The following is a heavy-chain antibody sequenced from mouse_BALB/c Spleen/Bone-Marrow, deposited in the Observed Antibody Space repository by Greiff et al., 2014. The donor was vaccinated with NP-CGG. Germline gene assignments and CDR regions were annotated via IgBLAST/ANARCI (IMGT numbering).Heavy chain of an antibody. V-gene: IGHV1-4*01. CDR1: GYTFTRYT. J-gene: IGHJ3*01. Sequence: LVESGAELARPGASVKMSCKASGYTFTRYTMHWVKQRPGQGLEWIGYINPSSGYTNYNQKFKDKATLTADKSSSTAYMQLSSLTSEDSAVHYCARGGNYVWFAYWGQGSLVTVSA. CDR2: INPSSGYT. CDR3: ARGGNYVWFAY. D-gene: IGHD2-1*01.